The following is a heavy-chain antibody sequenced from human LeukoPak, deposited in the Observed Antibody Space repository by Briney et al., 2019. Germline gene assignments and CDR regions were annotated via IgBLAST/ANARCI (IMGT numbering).Heavy chain of an antibody. V-gene: IGHV3-23*01. D-gene: IGHD6-13*01. CDR3: AKGDPTAAAGTDY. Sequence: PGGSLRLSCAASGFTFSSYAMSWVRQAPGKGLEWVSAISCSGGSKYYVDSVKGRFTISIDNSKNTLYLQMNSLRAEDTAVYYSAKGDPTAAAGTDYWGQGTLVTVSS. J-gene: IGHJ4*02. CDR1: GFTFSSYA. CDR2: ISCSGGSK.